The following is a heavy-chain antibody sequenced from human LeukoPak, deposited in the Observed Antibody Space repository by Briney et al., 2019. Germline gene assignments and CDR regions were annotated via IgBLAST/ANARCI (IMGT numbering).Heavy chain of an antibody. CDR1: GFTFSSYS. CDR2: ISSSSSTI. Sequence: GGSLRLSCAASGFTFSSYSMNWVRQAPGKGLEWVSYISSSSSTIYYADSVKGRFTISRDNAKNSLYLQMNSLRAEDTAVYYCAKVGRQWLVHAFDIWGQGTMVTVSS. J-gene: IGHJ3*02. D-gene: IGHD6-19*01. CDR3: AKVGRQWLVHAFDI. V-gene: IGHV3-48*04.